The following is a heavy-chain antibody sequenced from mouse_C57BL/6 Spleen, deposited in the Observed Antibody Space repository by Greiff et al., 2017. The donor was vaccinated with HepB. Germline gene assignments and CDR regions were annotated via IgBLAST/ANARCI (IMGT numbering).Heavy chain of an antibody. J-gene: IGHJ1*03. CDR3: ARKGLWYQRGYFDV. CDR2: INPNNGGT. CDR1: GYTFTDYY. V-gene: IGHV1-26*01. Sequence: VQLQQSGPELVKPGASVKISCKASGYTFTDYYMNWVKQSHGKSLEWIGDINPNNGGTSYNQKFKGKATLTVDKSSSTAYMELRSLTSEDSAVYYCARKGLWYQRGYFDVWGTGTTVTVSS. D-gene: IGHD2-1*01.